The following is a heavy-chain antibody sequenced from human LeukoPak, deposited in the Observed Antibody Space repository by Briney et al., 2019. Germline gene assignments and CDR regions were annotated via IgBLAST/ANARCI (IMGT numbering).Heavy chain of an antibody. J-gene: IGHJ3*02. CDR3: ARRRRAYSGYDAFDI. Sequence: QAGGSLRLSCAASGFTFSGYWMHWVRQAPGKGLAWVSVIRSDGSITTYADSVKGRFTISRDTAKNTLYLQMNSLRAEDTAVYYCARRRRAYSGYDAFDIWGQGTMVTVSS. CDR1: GFTFSGYW. V-gene: IGHV3-74*01. CDR2: IRSDGSIT. D-gene: IGHD5-12*01.